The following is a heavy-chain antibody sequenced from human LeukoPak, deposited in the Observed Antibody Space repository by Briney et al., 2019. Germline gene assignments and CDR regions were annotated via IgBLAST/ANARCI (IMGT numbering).Heavy chain of an antibody. CDR3: AKDGSLTPYDY. D-gene: IGHD2-15*01. CDR1: GFTFSSYG. Sequence: PGRSLRLSCAASGFTFSSYGMRWVRQAPGKGLEWLAVISYDGSNKYYADSVKGRFTISRDNSKNTLYLQMNSLRAEDTAVYYCAKDGSLTPYDYWGQGTLVTVSS. J-gene: IGHJ4*02. CDR2: ISYDGSNK. V-gene: IGHV3-30*18.